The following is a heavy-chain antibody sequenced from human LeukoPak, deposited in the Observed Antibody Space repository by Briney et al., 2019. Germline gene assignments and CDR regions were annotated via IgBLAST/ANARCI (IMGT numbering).Heavy chain of an antibody. CDR3: ARAPLVGYCSSTSCQGSFDP. D-gene: IGHD2-2*01. V-gene: IGHV4-31*03. Sequence: SETLSLTCTVSGGSISSSSYYWGWIRQHPGKGLEWIGYIYYSGSTYYNPSLKSRVTISVDTSKNQFSLKLSSVTAADTAVYYCARAPLVGYCSSTSCQGSFDPWGQGTLVTVSS. CDR1: GGSISSSSYY. CDR2: IYYSGST. J-gene: IGHJ5*02.